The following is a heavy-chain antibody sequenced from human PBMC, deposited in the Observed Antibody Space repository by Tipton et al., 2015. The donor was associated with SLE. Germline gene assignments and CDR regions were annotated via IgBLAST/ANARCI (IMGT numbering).Heavy chain of an antibody. CDR2: IYDSGST. D-gene: IGHD5-12*01. J-gene: IGHJ4*02. V-gene: IGHV4-59*02. CDR1: GASVSSYY. CDR3: ARGKVGATTG. Sequence: TLSLTCTVSGASVSSYYWSWIRQPPGKGLEWIGYIYDSGSTNYNPSLKSRVTIPVDTSKNQFSLKLSSVTAADTPVYSCARGKVGATTGGAQGSLLTVS.